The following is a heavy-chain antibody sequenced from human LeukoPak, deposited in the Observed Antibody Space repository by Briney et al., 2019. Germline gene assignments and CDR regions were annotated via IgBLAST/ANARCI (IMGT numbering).Heavy chain of an antibody. CDR2: MHYSGII. V-gene: IGHV4-39*01. D-gene: IGHD5/OR15-5a*01. CDR1: GGSISSSSYY. CDR3: ASVYDGRYFDY. Sequence: SETLSLTCTVSGGSISSSSYYWGWIRQPPGKGLEWTGRMHYSGIIHYNPSLKSRVTISVDTSKNQFSLKLSSVTAPDTAVYYCASVYDGRYFDYWGQGTLVTVSS. J-gene: IGHJ4*02.